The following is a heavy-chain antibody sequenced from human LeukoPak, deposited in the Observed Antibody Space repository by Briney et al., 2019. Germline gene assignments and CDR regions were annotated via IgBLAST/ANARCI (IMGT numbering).Heavy chain of an antibody. CDR1: GFTFSSYW. CDR2: IKQDGSEK. V-gene: IGHV3-7*01. Sequence: GGSLRLSCAASGFTFSSYWMSWVRQAPGKGLEWVANIKQDGSEKYYVDSVKGRFTISRDNAKNSLFLQMNSLRAEDTAVYYCARADVTSGYYKVGVIDYWGQGTLVTVSS. J-gene: IGHJ4*02. D-gene: IGHD3-3*01. CDR3: ARADVTSGYYKVGVIDY.